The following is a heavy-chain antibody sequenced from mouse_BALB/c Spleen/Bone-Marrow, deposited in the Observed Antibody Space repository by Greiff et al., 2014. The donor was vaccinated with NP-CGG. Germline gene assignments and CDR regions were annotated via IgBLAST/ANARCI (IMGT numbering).Heavy chain of an antibody. J-gene: IGHJ4*01. CDR1: GYTFTRYW. Sequence: EVQLQQSGTVLARPGASVKMSCKASGYTFTRYWMHWVKQRPGQGLEWIGAIYPGNGDTTYNQHFKDKAKLTAVTSTNTAYMEVGSLTNEDSAVYYCTKYFGSSDAMDYWGQGTSVTVSS. D-gene: IGHD1-1*01. CDR3: TKYFGSSDAMDY. CDR2: IYPGNGDT. V-gene: IGHV1-5*01.